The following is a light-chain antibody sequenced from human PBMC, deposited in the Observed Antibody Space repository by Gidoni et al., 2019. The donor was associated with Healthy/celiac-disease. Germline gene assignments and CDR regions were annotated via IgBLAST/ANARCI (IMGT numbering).Light chain of an antibody. CDR1: QGISSY. V-gene: IGKV1-9*01. Sequence: IPLTQSPSSLSASVVDRVTITCRASQGISSYLAWYQHKPGKAPKLLIYAASTLQSGVPSRFSGSGSGTDFTLTISSLQPEDFATYYCQQLNSYPPFTFGPGTKVDIK. CDR3: QQLNSYPPFT. J-gene: IGKJ3*01. CDR2: AAS.